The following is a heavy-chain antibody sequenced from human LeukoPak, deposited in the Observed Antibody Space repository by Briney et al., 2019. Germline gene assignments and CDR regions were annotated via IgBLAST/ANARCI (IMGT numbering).Heavy chain of an antibody. Sequence: SVKVSCKASGGTFSSYAISWVRQAPGQGLEWMGRIIPIFGTANYAQKFQGRVTINTDESTSTAYMELSSLRSEDTAVYSCARATGNSAHSRREPIHWYLDLWGGGTPVIVSS. D-gene: IGHD4-23*01. CDR3: ARATGNSAHSRREPIHWYLDL. V-gene: IGHV1-69*05. J-gene: IGHJ2*01. CDR2: IIPIFGTA. CDR1: GGTFSSYA.